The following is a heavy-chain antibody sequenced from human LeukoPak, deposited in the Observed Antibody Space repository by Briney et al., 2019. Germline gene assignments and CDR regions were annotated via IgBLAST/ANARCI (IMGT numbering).Heavy chain of an antibody. Sequence: PGGSLRLFCAASGFTFSSYSMNWVRQAPGKGLEWVSSISSSSSYIYYADSVKGRFTISRDTAKNSLYLQMNSLRAEDTAVYYCAREDTIFGVVIRYPDYWGQGTLVTVSS. CDR3: AREDTIFGVVIRYPDY. V-gene: IGHV3-21*01. CDR1: GFTFSSYS. J-gene: IGHJ4*02. CDR2: ISSSSSYI. D-gene: IGHD3-3*01.